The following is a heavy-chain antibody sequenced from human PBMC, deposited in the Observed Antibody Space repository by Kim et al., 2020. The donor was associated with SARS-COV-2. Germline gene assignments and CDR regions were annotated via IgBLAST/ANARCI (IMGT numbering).Heavy chain of an antibody. D-gene: IGHD1-20*01. Sequence: SETLSLTCAVSGDSISSGNWWTWVRQPPGKGLEWIGEISHSGRTNYNPSLKSRVTISVDKSEKQISLRLGSVTAADTAVYFCARTSYNWKLGTYWGQG. CDR2: ISHSGRT. J-gene: IGHJ4*02. V-gene: IGHV4-4*02. CDR3: ARTSYNWKLGTY. CDR1: GDSISSGNW.